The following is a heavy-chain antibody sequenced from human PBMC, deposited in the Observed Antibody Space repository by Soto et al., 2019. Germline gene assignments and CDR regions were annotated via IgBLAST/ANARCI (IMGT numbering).Heavy chain of an antibody. CDR2: INPNSGGT. Sequence: GASVKVSCKXSGYTFTGYYMHWVRQAPGQGLEWMGWINPNSGGTNYAQKFQGRVTMTRDTSISTAYMELSRLRSDDTAVYYCARDKRYCSSTSCYRIHGMDVWGQGTTVTVSS. CDR1: GYTFTGYY. V-gene: IGHV1-2*02. J-gene: IGHJ6*02. CDR3: ARDKRYCSSTSCYRIHGMDV. D-gene: IGHD2-2*01.